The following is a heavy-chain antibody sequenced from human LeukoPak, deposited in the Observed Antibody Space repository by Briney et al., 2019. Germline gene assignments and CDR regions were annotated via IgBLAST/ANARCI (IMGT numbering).Heavy chain of an antibody. CDR2: IYYSGST. CDR3: ARAIEYSSSWFDP. D-gene: IGHD6-6*01. Sequence: SETLSFTCTVPGGSISSYYWSWFRQPQGKGLEWIGYIYYSGSTNYNPSLKSRVTISVDTSKNQFSLKLSSVTAADTAVYYCARAIEYSSSWFDPWGQGTLVTVSS. CDR1: GGSISSYY. J-gene: IGHJ5*02. V-gene: IGHV4-59*01.